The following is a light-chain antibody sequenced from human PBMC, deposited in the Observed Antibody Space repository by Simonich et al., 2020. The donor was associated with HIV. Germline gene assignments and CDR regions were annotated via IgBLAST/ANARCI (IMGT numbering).Light chain of an antibody. CDR1: SSDVGGYNS. CDR2: YVS. V-gene: IGLV2-14*03. CDR3: SSYTSSSTVV. J-gene: IGLJ2*01. Sequence: QSALTQPASVSGSPGQSITISCTGTSSDVGGYNSVSWYQQHPGKAPKLMINYVSHRPSGVSRRFSGSKAGNTASLTISGLQAEDEADYHCSSYTSSSTVVFGGGTKLTVL.